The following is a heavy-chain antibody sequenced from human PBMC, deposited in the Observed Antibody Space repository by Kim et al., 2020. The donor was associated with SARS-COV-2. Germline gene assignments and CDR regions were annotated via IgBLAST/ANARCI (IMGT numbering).Heavy chain of an antibody. CDR2: INAGNGNT. CDR3: AREGYDSTGYRHNWFDP. D-gene: IGHD3-22*01. CDR1: GYTFTSYA. J-gene: IGHJ5*02. Sequence: ASVKVSCKASGYTFTSYAMHWVRQAPGQRLEWMGWINAGNGNTKYSQKFQGRVTITRDTSASTAYMELSSLRSEDTAVYYCAREGYDSTGYRHNWFDPWGQGTLVTVSS. V-gene: IGHV1-3*01.